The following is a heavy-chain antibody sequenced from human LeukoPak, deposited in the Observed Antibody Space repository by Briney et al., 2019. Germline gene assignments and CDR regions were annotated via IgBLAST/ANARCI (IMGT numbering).Heavy chain of an antibody. CDR1: GYTFTNYG. CDR3: ARDCIGCLGFDY. D-gene: IGHD5/OR15-5a*01. V-gene: IGHV1-18*01. CDR2: VSAYADDT. J-gene: IGHJ4*02. Sequence: ASVKVSCKASGYTFTNYGISWVRQAPGQGLEWIGWVSAYADDTNYVQKFRGRITMTTDTSTSTAYVELRSLRSDDTAVYYCARDCIGCLGFDYWGQGTLVTVSS.